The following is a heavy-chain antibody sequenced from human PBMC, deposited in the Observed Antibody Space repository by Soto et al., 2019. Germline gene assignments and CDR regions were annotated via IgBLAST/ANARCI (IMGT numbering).Heavy chain of an antibody. CDR2: ISAYNGNT. D-gene: IGHD3-10*01. CDR1: GYTFTSYG. CDR3: ARDFVVRSGSSAVWGYWYFDL. J-gene: IGHJ2*01. V-gene: IGHV1-18*01. Sequence: QVQLVQSVAEVRKPGASVKVSCKASGYTFTSYGISWVRQAPGQGLEWMGWISAYNGNTNYAQKLQGRVTMTTDTSTSTAYMELRSLRSDDTAVYYYARDFVVRSGSSAVWGYWYFDLWGRGTLVTVSS.